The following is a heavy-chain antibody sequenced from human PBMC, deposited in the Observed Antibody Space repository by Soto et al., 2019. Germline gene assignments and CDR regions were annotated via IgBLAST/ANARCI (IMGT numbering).Heavy chain of an antibody. V-gene: IGHV4-39*01. J-gene: IGHJ6*02. CDR3: ARRYSVSYYYYYGMDV. D-gene: IGHD2-15*01. Sequence: PSETLSLTCTVSGGSISSSSYYWGWIRQPPGKGLEWIGGIYYSGSTYYNPSLKSRVTISVDTSKNQFSLKLSSVTTADTAVYYCARRYSVSYYYYYGMDVWGQGTTVTVSS. CDR1: GGSISSSSYY. CDR2: IYYSGST.